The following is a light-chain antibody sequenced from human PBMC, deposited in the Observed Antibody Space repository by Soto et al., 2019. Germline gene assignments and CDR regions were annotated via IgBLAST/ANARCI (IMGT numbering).Light chain of an antibody. CDR1: QTISNW. J-gene: IGKJ1*01. CDR2: DAS. Sequence: IQMTQSPSTLSASVGDRVTITCRASQTISNWLAWYQQKPGKAPKLLIYDASSLQSGVPSRFSGSGSGTEFTLTISSLQPDDFATYYCQQYSNYSPWTFGQGTQVEIK. CDR3: QQYSNYSPWT. V-gene: IGKV1-5*01.